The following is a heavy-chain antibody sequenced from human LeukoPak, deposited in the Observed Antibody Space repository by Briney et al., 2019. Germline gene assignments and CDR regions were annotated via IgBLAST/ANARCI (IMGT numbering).Heavy chain of an antibody. CDR1: GFTLSSYW. CDR3: ARRDSSGWPIFDY. CDR2: IRQDGSEK. J-gene: IGHJ4*02. D-gene: IGHD6-19*01. V-gene: IGHV3-7*01. Sequence: GGSLRLSCAASGFTLSSYWMSWVRQAPGKGLEWVANIRQDGSEKYYVDSVKGRFTISRDNAESSLYLQMNSLRAEDTAVYHCARRDSSGWPIFDYWGQGTLVTVSS.